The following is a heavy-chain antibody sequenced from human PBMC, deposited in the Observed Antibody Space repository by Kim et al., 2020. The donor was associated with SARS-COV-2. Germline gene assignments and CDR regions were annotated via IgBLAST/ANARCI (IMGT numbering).Heavy chain of an antibody. D-gene: IGHD5-12*01. Sequence: KGRFTISRDDSKNTLYLQMTSLKTEDTAVYYCTTDRVDIVATILTYYFDYWGQGTLVTVSS. J-gene: IGHJ4*02. V-gene: IGHV3-15*01. CDR3: TTDRVDIVATILTYYFDY.